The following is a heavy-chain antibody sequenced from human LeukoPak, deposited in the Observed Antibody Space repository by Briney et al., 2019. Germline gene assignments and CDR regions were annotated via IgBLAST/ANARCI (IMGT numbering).Heavy chain of an antibody. V-gene: IGHV1-18*01. CDR1: GYTFTSYG. D-gene: IGHD6-13*01. CDR2: ISAYNGNT. J-gene: IGHJ6*02. CDR3: AREYSSPYYYYGMDV. Sequence: ASVKVSCKASGYTFTSYGISWVRQAPGQGLEWMGWISAYNGNTNYAQKLQGRVTMTTDTSTSTAYMELRSLRSDDTAVYYCAREYSSPYYYYGMDVWGQGTLVTVSS.